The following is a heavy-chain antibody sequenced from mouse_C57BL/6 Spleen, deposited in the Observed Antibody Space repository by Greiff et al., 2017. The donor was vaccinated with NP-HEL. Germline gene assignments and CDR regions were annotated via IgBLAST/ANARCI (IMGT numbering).Heavy chain of an antibody. CDR2: ISYDGSN. V-gene: IGHV3-6*01. D-gene: IGHD3-3*01. Sequence: EVQLVESGPGLVKPSQSLSLTCSVTGYSITSGYYWNWLRQFPGNKLEWMGYISYDGSNNYKPSLKNRISITRDTSKNQFFLKLNAVTTEDTATYYCAREDRDYFDYWGQGTTLTVSS. CDR3: AREDRDYFDY. J-gene: IGHJ2*01. CDR1: GYSITSGYY.